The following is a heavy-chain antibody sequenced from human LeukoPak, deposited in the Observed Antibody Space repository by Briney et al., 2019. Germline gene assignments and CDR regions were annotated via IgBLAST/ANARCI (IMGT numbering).Heavy chain of an antibody. J-gene: IGHJ6*03. D-gene: IGHD1-7*01. Sequence: SVKVSCKASGGTFSSYAISWVRQAPGQGLEWMGGIIPIFGTANYAQKFQGRVTITADESTSTAYMELSSLRSEDTAVYYCARSPYNWNSGGNYYYMDVWGKGTTVTVSS. CDR2: IIPIFGTA. V-gene: IGHV1-69*13. CDR3: ARSPYNWNSGGNYYYMDV. CDR1: GGTFSSYA.